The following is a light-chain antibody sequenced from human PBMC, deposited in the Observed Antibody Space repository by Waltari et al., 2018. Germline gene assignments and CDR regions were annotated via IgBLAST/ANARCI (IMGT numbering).Light chain of an antibody. CDR1: QSVSSSY. CDR2: GAS. J-gene: IGKJ4*01. Sequence: EIVLTQSPATLSLSPGARATLSCRASQSVSSSYLAWYQQKPGQAPRLLIYGASSRATGIPDRFSGSGSGTDFTLTISRLEPEDFAVYYCQQYGSSPQTFGGGTKVEIK. CDR3: QQYGSSPQT. V-gene: IGKV3-20*01.